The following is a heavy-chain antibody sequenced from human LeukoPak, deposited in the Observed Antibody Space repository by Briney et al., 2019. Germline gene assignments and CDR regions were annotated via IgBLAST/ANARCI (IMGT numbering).Heavy chain of an antibody. Sequence: GASVKVSCKASDYTFTNYGISWVRQAPGQGLEWMGWISAYNGNTNYAQKLQGRVTMTTDTSTRTAYMKLRSLRSEDTAVYYCATVGEGLVVAATVHAFDIWGQGTMVTVSS. CDR2: ISAYNGNT. CDR1: DYTFTNYG. J-gene: IGHJ3*02. V-gene: IGHV1-18*01. D-gene: IGHD2-15*01. CDR3: ATVGEGLVVAATVHAFDI.